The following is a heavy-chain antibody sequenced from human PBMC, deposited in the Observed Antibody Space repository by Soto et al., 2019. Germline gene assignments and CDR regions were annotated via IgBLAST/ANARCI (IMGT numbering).Heavy chain of an antibody. J-gene: IGHJ4*02. CDR3: VRDAWRVAGSFHF. D-gene: IGHD2-15*01. Sequence: ESLRLSCTGSGFMFSSYCMSWVRQVPGKGLEWVANIKEDGSEKHYVDSVKGRFTISRDNAKNSLYLQMNSLRAEDTAVYYCVRDAWRVAGSFHFWGQGTLVTVSS. CDR2: IKEDGSEK. CDR1: GFMFSSYC. V-gene: IGHV3-7*01.